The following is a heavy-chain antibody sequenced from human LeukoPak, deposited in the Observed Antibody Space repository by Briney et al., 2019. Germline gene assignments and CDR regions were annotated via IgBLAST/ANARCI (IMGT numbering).Heavy chain of an antibody. CDR1: GGSISSSSYY. D-gene: IGHD3-22*01. Sequence: SETLSLTCTVSGGSISSSSYYWSWIRQPPGKGLEWIGYIYYSGSTNYNPSLKSRVTISVDTSRNQFSLKLSSVTAADTAVYYCARSSGYYGGYFDYWGQGTLVTVSS. CDR2: IYYSGST. J-gene: IGHJ4*02. CDR3: ARSSGYYGGYFDY. V-gene: IGHV4-61*01.